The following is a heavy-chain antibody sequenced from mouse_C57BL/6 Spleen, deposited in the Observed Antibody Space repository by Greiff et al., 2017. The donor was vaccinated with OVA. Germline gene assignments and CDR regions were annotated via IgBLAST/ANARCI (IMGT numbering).Heavy chain of an antibody. CDR2: ISNGGGST. D-gene: IGHD2-4*01. J-gene: IGHJ2*01. CDR1: GFTFSDYY. V-gene: IGHV5-12*01. CDR3: ARGGVYDYDAFDY. Sequence: EVQRVESGGGLVQPGGSLKLSCAASGFTFSDYYMYWVRQTPEKRLEWVAYISNGGGSTYYPDTVKGRFTISRDNAKNTLYLQMGRLKSEDTAMYYCARGGVYDYDAFDYWGQGTTLTVSS.